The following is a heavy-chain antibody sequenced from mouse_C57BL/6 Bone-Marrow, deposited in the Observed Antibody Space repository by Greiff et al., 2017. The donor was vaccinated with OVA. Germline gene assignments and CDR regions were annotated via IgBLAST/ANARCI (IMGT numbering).Heavy chain of an antibody. CDR1: GYTFTDYY. J-gene: IGHJ1*03. CDR2: INPYNGGT. CDR3: ARWEGYYYGSSYGWYFDV. D-gene: IGHD1-1*01. V-gene: IGHV1-19*01. Sequence: EVKLQQSGPVLVKPGASVKMSCKASGYTFTDYYMNWVKQSHGKSLEWIGVINPYNGGTSYNQKFKGKATLTVDKSSSTAYMELNSLTSEDSAVYYCARWEGYYYGSSYGWYFDVWGTGTTVTVSS.